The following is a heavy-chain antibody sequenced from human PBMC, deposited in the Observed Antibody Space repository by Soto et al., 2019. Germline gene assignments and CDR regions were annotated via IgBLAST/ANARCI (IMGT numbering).Heavy chain of an antibody. V-gene: IGHV4-59*01. J-gene: IGHJ3*02. CDR3: ARLDDSSGYYYDAFDI. D-gene: IGHD3-22*01. CDR1: GGSISSYY. CDR2: IYYSGST. Sequence: ALSLNCTVSGGSISSYYWSWIRQPPGKGLEWIGYIYYSGSTNYNPSLKSRVTISVDTSKNQFSLKLSSVTAADTAVYYCARLDDSSGYYYDAFDIWGQATMVTGSS.